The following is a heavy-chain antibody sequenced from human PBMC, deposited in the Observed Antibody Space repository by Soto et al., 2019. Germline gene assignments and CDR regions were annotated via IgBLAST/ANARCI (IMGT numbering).Heavy chain of an antibody. J-gene: IGHJ6*02. CDR1: GASISSYY. Sequence: SETLSLTCTVSGASISSYYWSWIRRPPGKGLEWIGYMYYSGSTNYNPSLKSRVTISVDTSKNQFSLKLSSVTAADTAVYYCAREGLTGTIGLYYYYGMDVWGQGTTVTVSS. CDR2: MYYSGST. D-gene: IGHD1-7*01. V-gene: IGHV4-59*01. CDR3: AREGLTGTIGLYYYYGMDV.